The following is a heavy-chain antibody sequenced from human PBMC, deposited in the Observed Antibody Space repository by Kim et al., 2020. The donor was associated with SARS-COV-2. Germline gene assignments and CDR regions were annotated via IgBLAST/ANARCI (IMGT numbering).Heavy chain of an antibody. J-gene: IGHJ4*02. CDR1: GFTFSSYA. D-gene: IGHD2-2*02. V-gene: IGHV3-23*01. CDR2: ISGSGGST. CDR3: AKLGGGRCSSTSCYTDY. Sequence: GGSLRLSCAASGFTFSSYAMSWVRQAPGKGLEWVSAISGSGGSTYYADSVKGRFTISRDNSKNTLYLQMNSLRAEDTAVYYCAKLGGGRCSSTSCYTDYWGQGTLVTVSS.